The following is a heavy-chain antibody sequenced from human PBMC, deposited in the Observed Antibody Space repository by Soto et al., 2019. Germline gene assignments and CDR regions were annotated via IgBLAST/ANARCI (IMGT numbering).Heavy chain of an antibody. Sequence: QVQLVQSGAEVKKPGSSVKVSCKASGGSFSSYAISWVRQAPGQGLEWMGGIIPIVGTGNYAQNFQGRVTITADESTSTAYMELSSLISEDTAMYYCARDLRAAGRPGMDVWGQGTTVTVSS. J-gene: IGHJ6*02. CDR2: IIPIVGTG. D-gene: IGHD6-13*01. V-gene: IGHV1-69*01. CDR1: GGSFSSYA. CDR3: ARDLRAAGRPGMDV.